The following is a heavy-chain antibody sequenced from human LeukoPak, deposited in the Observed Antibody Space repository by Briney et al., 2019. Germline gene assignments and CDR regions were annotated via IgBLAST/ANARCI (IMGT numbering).Heavy chain of an antibody. CDR3: VKGSGREGYTTET. CDR1: GGSITSSSYY. Sequence: SETLSLTCTVSGGSITSSSYYWGWIRQPPGKGPEWIGSIYYSGSTNYNPSLKSRVTISLDTSKNQFSLKLTSVTAADTAVYYCVKGSGREGYTTETRGQGTLVTVSS. V-gene: IGHV4-39*07. D-gene: IGHD1-26*01. CDR2: IYYSGST. J-gene: IGHJ4*02.